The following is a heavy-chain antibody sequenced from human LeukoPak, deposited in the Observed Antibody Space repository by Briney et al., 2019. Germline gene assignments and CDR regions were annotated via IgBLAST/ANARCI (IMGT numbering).Heavy chain of an antibody. CDR3: ARASRRIYCSSTSCYYFDY. CDR1: GYTFTSYY. CDR2: MNPNSGNT. D-gene: IGHD2-2*01. J-gene: IGHJ4*02. Sequence: ASVKVSCKASGYTFTSYYMHWVRQATGQGLEWVGWMNPNSGNTGYAQKLHGRVTINMNTSISTAYMELSSLRSEDTAVYYCARASRRIYCSSTSCYYFDYWGQGTLVTVSS. V-gene: IGHV1-8*03.